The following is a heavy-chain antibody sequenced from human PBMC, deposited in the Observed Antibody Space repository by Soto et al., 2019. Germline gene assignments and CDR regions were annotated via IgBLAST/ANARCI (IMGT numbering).Heavy chain of an antibody. Sequence: QMQLVESGGGVVQPGRSLRLSCAASGFSFNSHDMHWVRQAPGKGLEWVAVISYDGSNEHFADSVKGRFTISRDNSMNTLFLQMNSLRAEDTAMYYCATLGDPAYCWGQGTLVTVSS. D-gene: IGHD4-17*01. CDR3: ATLGDPAYC. CDR1: GFSFNSHD. CDR2: ISYDGSNE. J-gene: IGHJ4*02. V-gene: IGHV3-33*05.